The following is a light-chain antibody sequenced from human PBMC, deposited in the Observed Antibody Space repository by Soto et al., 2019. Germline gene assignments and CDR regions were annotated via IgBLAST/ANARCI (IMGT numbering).Light chain of an antibody. J-gene: IGLJ1*01. CDR3: GSWDSSLSAYV. CDR1: SSNIGGNS. V-gene: IGLV1-51*01. Sequence: QSVLTQPPSVSAAPGQKVTISFSGSSSNIGGNSASLYQQFPGTAPKLLIYDDDKRPSGIPDRFSGSKSGTSATLGITGFQTGDEADYYCGSWDSSLSAYVFATGTKVTVL. CDR2: DDD.